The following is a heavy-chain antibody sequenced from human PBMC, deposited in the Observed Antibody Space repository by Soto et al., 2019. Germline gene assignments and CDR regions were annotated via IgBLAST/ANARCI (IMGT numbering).Heavy chain of an antibody. Sequence: PGESLKISCKVSGYTFMSYWIGGVRQMPGKGLEWMGIIYPADSDTRYSPSLQGQVTISVDKSISTAYLQWSSLKASDTAMYFCARHGSGYKVAYYGLDVWGQGTTVTVSS. J-gene: IGHJ6*02. D-gene: IGHD5-18*01. CDR2: IYPADSDT. V-gene: IGHV5-51*01. CDR1: GYTFMSYW. CDR3: ARHGSGYKVAYYGLDV.